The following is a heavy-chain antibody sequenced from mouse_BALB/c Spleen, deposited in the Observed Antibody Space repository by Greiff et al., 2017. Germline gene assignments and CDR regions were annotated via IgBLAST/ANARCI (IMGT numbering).Heavy chain of an antibody. J-gene: IGHJ2*01. Sequence: EVQRVESGGGLVKPGGSLKLSCAASGFTFSSYAMSWVRQTPEKRLEWVATISSGGSYTYYPDSVKGRFTLSRDNAKNTLYLQMSSLRSEDTAMYYCARHGSGFDYGGQGTTLTVSS. CDR2: ISSGGSYT. D-gene: IGHD1-3*01. V-gene: IGHV5-9-3*01. CDR3: ARHGSGFDY. CDR1: GFTFSSYA.